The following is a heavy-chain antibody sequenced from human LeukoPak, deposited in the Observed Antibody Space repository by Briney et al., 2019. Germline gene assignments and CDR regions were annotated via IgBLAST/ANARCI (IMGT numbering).Heavy chain of an antibody. V-gene: IGHV4-38-2*01. CDR1: GYSISSGYY. J-gene: IGHJ4*02. CDR2: VYHSVST. D-gene: IGHD2-15*01. Sequence: PSETLSLTCAVSGYSISSGYYWGWIRQPPGKGLEWIGRVYHSVSTYYNPSLKSRVTISIDTSKNQFSLKLSSVTAADTAVYYCARAISVDATPGFFDYWGQGTLVTVSS. CDR3: ARAISVDATPGFFDY.